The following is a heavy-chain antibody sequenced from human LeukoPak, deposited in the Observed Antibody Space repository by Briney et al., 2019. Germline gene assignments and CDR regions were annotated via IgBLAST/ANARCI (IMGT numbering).Heavy chain of an antibody. Sequence: ASVKVSCKASGYTFTDYYINWIRQAPGQGLEWMGWINPNRGGTSYAQNFQGRVTMTRDTPITTAYMELSRLRSDDTAVYYCARRQIDCSTTSCYVDYWGQGTLVTVSS. CDR1: GYTFTDYY. D-gene: IGHD2-2*01. J-gene: IGHJ4*02. CDR3: ARRQIDCSTTSCYVDY. V-gene: IGHV1-2*02. CDR2: INPNRGGT.